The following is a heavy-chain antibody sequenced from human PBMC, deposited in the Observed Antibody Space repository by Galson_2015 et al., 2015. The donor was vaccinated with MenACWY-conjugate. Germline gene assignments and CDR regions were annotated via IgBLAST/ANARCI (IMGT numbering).Heavy chain of an antibody. CDR1: GFTFSNFW. CDR2: IKQDGSEK. D-gene: IGHD6-6*01. CDR3: ARQGSSSSWFDP. J-gene: IGHJ5*02. V-gene: IGHV3-7*01. Sequence: SLRLSCAASGFTFSNFWMSWVRQAPGKELEWVASIKQDGSEKYLVDSVKGRFTISRDNAENLLFLQMNSLRAEDTAVYYCARQGSSSSWFDPWGQGTLVTVSS.